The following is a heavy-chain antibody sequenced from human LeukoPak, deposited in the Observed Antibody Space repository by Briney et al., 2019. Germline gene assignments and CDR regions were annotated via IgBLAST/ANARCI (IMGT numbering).Heavy chain of an antibody. D-gene: IGHD3-16*01. Sequence: ASVRVSCKASGYTFTGYYIHWVRQAPGQGLEWMGWINPNSGGTNYAQKFQGRITMTRDTSVTTAYMELSRLRSDDTAMYYCAEGESEIYPTGYWGQGTLVTVSS. V-gene: IGHV1-2*02. CDR2: INPNSGGT. CDR1: GYTFTGYY. CDR3: AEGESEIYPTGY. J-gene: IGHJ4*02.